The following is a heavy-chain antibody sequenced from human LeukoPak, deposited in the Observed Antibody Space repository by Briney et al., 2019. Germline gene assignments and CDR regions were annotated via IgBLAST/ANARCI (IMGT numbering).Heavy chain of an antibody. V-gene: IGHV3-33*01. CDR3: ARQDYYDFWSGYSYYFDY. D-gene: IGHD3-3*01. CDR2: IWYDGSNK. J-gene: IGHJ4*02. CDR1: GFTFSSYG. Sequence: GGSLRLSCAASGFTFSSYGMHWVRQAPGKGLEWVAVIWYDGSNKYYADSVKGRFTISRDNSKNTLYLQMNSLRAEDTAVYYCARQDYYDFWSGYSYYFDYWGQGTLVTVSS.